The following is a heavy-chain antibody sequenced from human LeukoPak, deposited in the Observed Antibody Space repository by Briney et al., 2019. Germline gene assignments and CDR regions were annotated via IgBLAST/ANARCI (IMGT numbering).Heavy chain of an antibody. J-gene: IGHJ4*02. CDR1: GYTFTSYD. CDR2: INPNSGGT. CDR3: ARGAKFLITMVRGVYYFDY. D-gene: IGHD3-10*01. V-gene: IGHV1-2*02. Sequence: ASVKVSCKASGYTFTSYDINWVRQAPGQGLEWMGWINPNSGGTNYVQKFQGRVTMTRDTSISTAYMELSRLRSDDTAVYYCARGAKFLITMVRGVYYFDYWGQGTLVTVSS.